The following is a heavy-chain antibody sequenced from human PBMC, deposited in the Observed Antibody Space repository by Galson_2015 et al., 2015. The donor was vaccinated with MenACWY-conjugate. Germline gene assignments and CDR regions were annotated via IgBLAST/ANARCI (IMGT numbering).Heavy chain of an antibody. Sequence: SLRLSCAASGFTFSSYWMSWVRQAPGKGLEWVANIKQDGSKKYYVDSVKGRFTISRDNAKNSLYLQMNSLRAEDTAVYYCAASAITRFGEGGSAPWGRAPRVTVSS. CDR3: AASAITRFGEGGSAP. D-gene: IGHD3-10*02. V-gene: IGHV3-7*03. CDR1: GFTFSSYW. J-gene: IGHJ5*02. CDR2: IKQDGSKK.